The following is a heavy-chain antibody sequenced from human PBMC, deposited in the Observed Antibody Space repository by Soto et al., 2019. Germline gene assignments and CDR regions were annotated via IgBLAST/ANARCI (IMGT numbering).Heavy chain of an antibody. V-gene: IGHV2-5*02. CDR3: AHIGVNRWFDF. J-gene: IGHJ4*02. CDR1: GFSLSTRGVG. Sequence: QITLKESGPTLVKPTQTLTLTCTSSGFSLSTRGVGVGWIRQPPGKALEWLALNYWDEDKRYSPSLKTRLTITKDISKTQVGLTMINMDPVDTATYPCAHIGVNRWFDFWGQGTLVTVCS. D-gene: IGHD2-8*01. CDR2: NYWDEDK.